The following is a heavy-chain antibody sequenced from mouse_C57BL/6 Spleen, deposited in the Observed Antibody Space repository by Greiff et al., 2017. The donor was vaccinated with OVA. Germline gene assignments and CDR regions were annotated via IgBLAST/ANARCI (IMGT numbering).Heavy chain of an antibody. V-gene: IGHV14-1*01. J-gene: IGHJ4*01. Sequence: VQLQQSGAELVRPGASVKLSCTASGFNITDYYMHWVKQRPEQGLEWIGRIDPEDGDTEYAPKFQGKATMTADTSSNTAYLQLSSLTSEDTAVYYCTTSTMVTAKAMDYWGQGTSVTVSA. CDR3: TTSTMVTAKAMDY. D-gene: IGHD2-2*01. CDR1: GFNITDYY. CDR2: IDPEDGDT.